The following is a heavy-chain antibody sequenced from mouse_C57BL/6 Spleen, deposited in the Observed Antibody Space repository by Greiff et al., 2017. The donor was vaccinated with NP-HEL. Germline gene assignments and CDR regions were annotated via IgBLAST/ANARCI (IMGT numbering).Heavy chain of an antibody. CDR1: GYSITSGYY. CDR2: ISYDGSN. V-gene: IGHV3-6*01. D-gene: IGHD1-1*01. CDR3: ARDLDYYGSPMDY. J-gene: IGHJ4*01. Sequence: EVKLQQSGPGLVKPSQSLSLTCSVTGYSITSGYYWNWIRQFPGNKLEWMGYISYDGSNNYNPSLKNRISITRDTSKNQFFLKLNSVTTEDTATYYCARDLDYYGSPMDYWGQGTSVTVSS.